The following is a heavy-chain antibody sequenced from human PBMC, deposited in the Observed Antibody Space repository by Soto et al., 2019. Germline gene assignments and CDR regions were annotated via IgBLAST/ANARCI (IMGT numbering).Heavy chain of an antibody. CDR3: ATMTCYLEY. D-gene: IGHD3-22*01. CDR1: GVRVWISG. V-gene: IGHV3-23*01. Sequence: PCCCIRISCAECGVRVWISGIGGSRQTPGKGLEWVAAITATGDRTYYADSVTGRFTISRDNSKKTHYLQMTSLRAEDTAMYYCATMTCYLEYWGQGTPVTLSS. CDR2: ITATGDRT. J-gene: IGHJ4*02.